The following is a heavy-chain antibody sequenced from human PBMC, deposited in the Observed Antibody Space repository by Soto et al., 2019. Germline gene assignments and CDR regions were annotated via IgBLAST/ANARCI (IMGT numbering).Heavy chain of an antibody. CDR1: GFSFSSNA. CDR3: AKLGFCSGGTSHLDYYNGVDV. Sequence: EVQLLESGGGVVQPGGSLRLSCAASGFSFSSNAMTWVRQAPGQGLEWVSTIGSGGTTYYADSVKGRFTISRDNSKNTQSLQMNSLRVEDTGVYYCAKLGFCSGGTSHLDYYNGVDVWGQGTTVTVSS. D-gene: IGHD2-15*01. V-gene: IGHV3-23*01. J-gene: IGHJ6*02. CDR2: IGSGGTT.